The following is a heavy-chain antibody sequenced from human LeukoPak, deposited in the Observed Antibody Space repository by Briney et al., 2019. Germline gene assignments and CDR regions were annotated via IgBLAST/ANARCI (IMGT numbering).Heavy chain of an antibody. V-gene: IGHV4-59*01. CDR2: IYYSGST. J-gene: IGHJ4*02. CDR1: GFSISSNY. D-gene: IGHD4-17*01. Sequence: YPSETLSFTCSVSGFSISSNYWSWLRPPPGKGLKWSVYIYYSGSTNYNPSLKSRVTISVDTSKSQFSLKLSSVTAADAGVYYCAGDAPYGDYPFDYWGQGTLVTVSS. CDR3: AGDAPYGDYPFDY.